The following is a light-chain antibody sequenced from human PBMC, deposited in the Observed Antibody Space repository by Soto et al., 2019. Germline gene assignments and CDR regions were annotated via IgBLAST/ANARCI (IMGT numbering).Light chain of an antibody. CDR1: SSDVGAYKY. V-gene: IGLV2-8*01. Sequence: QSVLTQPPSASGSPGQSVTISCTGTSSDVGAYKYVSWYQQYPGKAPKLMIYEVTKRPSGVPDRFSGSKSGNSASLTVSGLQAEDEAEYYCTSYVGNDIWLFGGGTKVTVL. CDR2: EVT. J-gene: IGLJ3*02. CDR3: TSYVGNDIWL.